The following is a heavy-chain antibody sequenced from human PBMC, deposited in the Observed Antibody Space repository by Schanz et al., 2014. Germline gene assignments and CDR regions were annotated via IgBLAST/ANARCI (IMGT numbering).Heavy chain of an antibody. CDR3: VREGSTTPVAGLRSFDWLGRFDY. J-gene: IGHJ4*02. CDR2: FNDGGVNK. V-gene: IGHV3-23*01. CDR1: GFSLDIFA. Sequence: EVHLLESGGGLVEPGGSLRLSCATSGFSLDIFAVSWVRQAPGKGLEWVSSFNDGGVNKYYADSVKGRFTISSDNSKSTLYLQMNSLRAEDTAMYYCVREGSTTPVAGLRSFDWLGRFDYWGQGALVTVSS. D-gene: IGHD3-9*01.